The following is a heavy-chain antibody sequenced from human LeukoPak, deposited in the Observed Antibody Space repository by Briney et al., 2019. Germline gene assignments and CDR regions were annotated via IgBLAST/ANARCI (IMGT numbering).Heavy chain of an antibody. J-gene: IGHJ3*01. CDR1: GFTFSSYG. CDR2: ISFDGSNK. V-gene: IGHV3-30*03. CDR3: ARDALTTVTIDAFDV. Sequence: GRSLRLSCAASGFTFSSYGMHWVRQAPGKGLEWVAVISFDGSNKYYADSVKGRFTISRDNSKNTLYLQMNSLRAEDTAVYYCARDALTTVTIDAFDVCSKGKMVTVSS. D-gene: IGHD4-17*01.